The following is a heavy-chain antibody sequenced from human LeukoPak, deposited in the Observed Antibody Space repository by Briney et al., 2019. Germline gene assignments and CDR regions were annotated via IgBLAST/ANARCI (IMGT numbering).Heavy chain of an antibody. CDR1: GFTFSSYD. V-gene: IGHV3-48*03. J-gene: IGHJ6*02. Sequence: PGGTLTLTCAASGFTFSSYDMNWVRNAPAQGLELVSYISSSGSTIYYADSVKGRFTISRDNAKNSLYLQMNSLRAEDPAVYYCASSYYGMDVWGQGSTVTVSS. CDR2: ISSSGSTI. CDR3: ASSYYGMDV.